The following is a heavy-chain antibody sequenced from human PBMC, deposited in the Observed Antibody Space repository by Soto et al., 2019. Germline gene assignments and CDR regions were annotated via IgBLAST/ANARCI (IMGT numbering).Heavy chain of an antibody. CDR2: IWYDGSKK. CDR1: GFTFSSYV. Sequence: QVQLVESGGGVVQPGRSLRLSCAASGFTFSSYVMHWVRQAPGKGLERVTVIWYDGSKKYYADSVKGRFTTSRDNSKDTLYLQMNSMRAEDTAVCYCAREYDYSNTIIIGYYYGMDVWGRGSTVTVCS. V-gene: IGHV3-33*01. J-gene: IGHJ6*02. CDR3: AREYDYSNTIIIGYYYGMDV. D-gene: IGHD4-4*01.